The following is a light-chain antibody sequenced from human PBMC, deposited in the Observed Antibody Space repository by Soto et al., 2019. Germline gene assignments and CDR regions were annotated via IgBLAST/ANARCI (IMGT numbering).Light chain of an antibody. CDR2: GNR. CDR1: NSNLGAGYD. Sequence: QSVLTQPPSVSGAPGQRVTISCTGNNSNLGAGYDVHWYQQLPGAAPKLVIFGNRNRPSGVPERFSGSKSGTSASLAITGLQAEDEADYYCSSHGGSNPFYVFGSGTKLTVL. J-gene: IGLJ1*01. CDR3: SSHGGSNPFYV. V-gene: IGLV1-40*01.